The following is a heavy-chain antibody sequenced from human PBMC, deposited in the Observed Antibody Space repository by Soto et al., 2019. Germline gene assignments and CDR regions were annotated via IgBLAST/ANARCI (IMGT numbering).Heavy chain of an antibody. J-gene: IGHJ6*02. D-gene: IGHD3-10*01. CDR2: ISAYNGNT. Sequence: QVQLVQSGAEVKKPGASVKVSCMASGYTFTSYGISWVRQAPGQGLEWMGWISAYNGNTNYAQKLQGRVTMTTDTSTSTAYMELRSLRSDDTAVYYCASNYLYYYGSGNTNYYGMDVWGQGTTVTVSS. CDR3: ASNYLYYYGSGNTNYYGMDV. CDR1: GYTFTSYG. V-gene: IGHV1-18*01.